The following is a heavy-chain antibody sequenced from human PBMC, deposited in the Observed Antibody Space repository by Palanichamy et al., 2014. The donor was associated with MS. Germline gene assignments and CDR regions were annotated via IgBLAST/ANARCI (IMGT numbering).Heavy chain of an antibody. V-gene: IGHV4-30-4*01. D-gene: IGHD3-3*01. J-gene: IGHJ4*02. CDR2: IYYSGST. Sequence: QVQLQESGPGLVKPSQTLSLTCTVSGGSISRGDYYWSWIRQPPGKGLEWIGYIYYSGSTYYNPSLKSRVTISLDTSKSQFSLKLSSVTAADTAVYYCAREIWSSYYHFDSWGQGTLVTVSS. CDR3: AREIWSSYYHFDS. CDR1: GGSISRGDYY.